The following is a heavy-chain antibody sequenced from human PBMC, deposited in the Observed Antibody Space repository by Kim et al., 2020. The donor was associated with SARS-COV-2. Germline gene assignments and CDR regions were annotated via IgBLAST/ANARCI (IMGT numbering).Heavy chain of an antibody. D-gene: IGHD3-10*01. CDR2: IWYDGSNK. CDR3: AKVWVVRGVIGAFDI. Sequence: GGSLRLSCAASGFTFSSYAMHWVRQAPGKGLEWVAVIWYDGSNKYYADSVKGRFTISRDNSKNTLYLQMNSLRAEDTAVYYCAKVWVVRGVIGAFDIWGQGTMVTVSS. J-gene: IGHJ3*02. V-gene: IGHV3-33*06. CDR1: GFTFSSYA.